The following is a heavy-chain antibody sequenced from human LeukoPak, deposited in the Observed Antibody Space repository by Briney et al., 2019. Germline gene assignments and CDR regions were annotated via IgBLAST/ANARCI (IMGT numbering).Heavy chain of an antibody. CDR3: AKVSSSSWGLLDY. CDR2: IRYDGNNK. J-gene: IGHJ4*02. Sequence: GSLRLSCAASGFTFSSYGMHWVRQAPGKGLEWVAFIRYDGNNKYYADSVKGRFTISRDNSKNTLYLQMNSLRPEDTAVYYCAKVSSSSWGLLDYWGQGTLVTVSS. V-gene: IGHV3-30*02. CDR1: GFTFSSYG. D-gene: IGHD6-13*01.